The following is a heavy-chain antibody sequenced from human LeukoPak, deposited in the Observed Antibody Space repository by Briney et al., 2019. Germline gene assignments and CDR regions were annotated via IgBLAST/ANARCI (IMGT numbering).Heavy chain of an antibody. D-gene: IGHD2-8*01. CDR2: IIPIFGTA. Sequence: SVKVSCKASGGTFSSYAISWVRQAPGQGLEWMGGIIPIFGTANYAQKFQGRVTITADESTSTGYMELSSLRSEDTAVYYCARSPQYCTNGVCLPSNWFDPWGQGTLVTVSS. V-gene: IGHV1-69*01. CDR3: ARSPQYCTNGVCLPSNWFDP. CDR1: GGTFSSYA. J-gene: IGHJ5*02.